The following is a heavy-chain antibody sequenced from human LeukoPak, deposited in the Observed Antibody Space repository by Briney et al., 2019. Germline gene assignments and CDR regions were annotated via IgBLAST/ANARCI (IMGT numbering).Heavy chain of an antibody. Sequence: ASVKVPCKASGYTFTGYYMHWVRQAPGQGLEWMGWINPNSGGTNYAQKFQGRVTMTRDTSISTAYMELSRLRSDDTAVYYCARDRAQLYGMDVWGQGTTVTVSS. CDR2: INPNSGGT. V-gene: IGHV1-2*02. D-gene: IGHD2-2*01. CDR3: ARDRAQLYGMDV. J-gene: IGHJ6*02. CDR1: GYTFTGYY.